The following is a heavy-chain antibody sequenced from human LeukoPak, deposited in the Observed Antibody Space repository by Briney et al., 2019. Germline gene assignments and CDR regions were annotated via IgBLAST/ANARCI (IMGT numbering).Heavy chain of an antibody. J-gene: IGHJ4*02. V-gene: IGHV3-23*01. Sequence: GGSLRLSCAASGFTFSSYAMSWVRQAPGKGLEWVSAISGSGGSTYYADSVKGRFTISRDNSKNTLYLQMNSLRAEDTAVYYCARVFPQYYYHNSDYIGVDYWGQGTLVTVSS. CDR1: GFTFSSYA. CDR2: ISGSGGST. CDR3: ARVFPQYYYHNSDYIGVDY. D-gene: IGHD3-22*01.